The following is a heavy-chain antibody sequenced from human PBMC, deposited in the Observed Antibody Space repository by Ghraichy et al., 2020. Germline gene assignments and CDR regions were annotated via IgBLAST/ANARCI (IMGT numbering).Heavy chain of an antibody. CDR2: ISSSSYT. J-gene: IGHJ4*02. CDR1: GFTFSDYY. CDR3: ARSLAVAGTVLF. Sequence: GGSLRLSCAASGFTFSDYYMSWIRQAPGKGLEWVSYISSSSYTNYADSVKGRFTISRDNAKNSLYLQMNSLRAEDTAVYYCARSLAVAGTVLFGGQGTLVTVSS. D-gene: IGHD6-19*01. V-gene: IGHV3-11*06.